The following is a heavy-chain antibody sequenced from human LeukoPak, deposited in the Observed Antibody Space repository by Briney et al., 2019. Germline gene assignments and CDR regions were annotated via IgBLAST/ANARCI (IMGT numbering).Heavy chain of an antibody. CDR1: GFTFSTYW. J-gene: IGHJ4*02. CDR2: IKEDGGEK. Sequence: GGSLRLSCATSGFTFSTYWMSWVRQAPGEGLEWVATIKEDGGEKYYVDSVKGRFIISRDSAQNSLYLQMNSLRVEDTAVYYCARVKEGSVSSGLDFWGQGTLVTVAS. V-gene: IGHV3-7*01. CDR3: ARVKEGSVSSGLDF. D-gene: IGHD6-6*01.